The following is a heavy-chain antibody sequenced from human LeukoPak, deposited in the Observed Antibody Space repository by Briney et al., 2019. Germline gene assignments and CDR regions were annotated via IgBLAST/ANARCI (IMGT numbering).Heavy chain of an antibody. CDR2: IYHSGST. D-gene: IGHD3-10*01. J-gene: IGHJ6*02. CDR1: GGSISSYY. Sequence: PSETLSLTCTVSGGSISSYYWSWIRQPPGKGLEWIGYIYHSGSTYYNPSLKSRVTISVDRSKNQFSLKLSSVTAADTAVYYCARHGYGSGSYYMFYYYGMDVWGQGTTVTVSS. V-gene: IGHV4-59*08. CDR3: ARHGYGSGSYYMFYYYGMDV.